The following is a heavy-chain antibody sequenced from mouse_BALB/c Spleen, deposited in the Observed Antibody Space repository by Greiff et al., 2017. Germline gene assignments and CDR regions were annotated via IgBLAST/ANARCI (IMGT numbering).Heavy chain of an antibody. CDR1: GYTFTSYN. V-gene: IGHV1-12*01. J-gene: IGHJ3*01. Sequence: QVQLQQPGAELVKPGASVKMSYKASGYTFTSYNMHWVKQTPGQGLEWIGAIYPGNGDTSYNQKFKGKATLTADKSSSTAYMQLSSLTSEDSAVYYCARDYDYLAWFAYWGQGTLVTVSA. D-gene: IGHD2-4*01. CDR2: IYPGNGDT. CDR3: ARDYDYLAWFAY.